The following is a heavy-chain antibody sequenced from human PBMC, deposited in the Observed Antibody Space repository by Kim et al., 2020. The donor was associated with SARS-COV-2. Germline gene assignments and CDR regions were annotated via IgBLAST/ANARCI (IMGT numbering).Heavy chain of an antibody. V-gene: IGHV3-7*01. CDR2: SEE. J-gene: IGHJ4*02. Sequence: SEEHYVDSVKRRFTMSRDNVKNSLYLQMSSLRTEDTAIYYCAALDTVQVPGGIWGQGTLVTVSS. D-gene: IGHD3-10*01. CDR3: AALDTVQVPGGI.